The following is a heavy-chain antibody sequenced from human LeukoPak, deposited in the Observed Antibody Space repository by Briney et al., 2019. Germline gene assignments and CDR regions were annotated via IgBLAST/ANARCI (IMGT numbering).Heavy chain of an antibody. CDR1: GYTFTSYG. D-gene: IGHD3-22*01. CDR3: ATKTMIVDSAYAFDI. Sequence: GASVKVSCKASGYTFTSYGISWVRQAPGQGLEWMGWISAYNGNTNYAQKLQGRVTITADKSTSTAYMELSSLRSEDTAVYYCATKTMIVDSAYAFDIWGQGTMVTVSS. V-gene: IGHV1-18*01. J-gene: IGHJ3*02. CDR2: ISAYNGNT.